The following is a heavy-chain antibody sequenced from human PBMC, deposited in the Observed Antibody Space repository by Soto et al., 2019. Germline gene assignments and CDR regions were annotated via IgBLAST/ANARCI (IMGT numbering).Heavy chain of an antibody. Sequence: GGSLRLSCAASGFTFSSYSMNWVRQAPGKGLEWVSSISSSSSYIYYADSVKGRFTISRDNAKNSLYLQMNSLRAEDTAVYYCARGPPAYDYYYGMDVWGQGTTVTVSS. J-gene: IGHJ6*02. CDR1: GFTFSSYS. CDR2: ISSSSSYI. V-gene: IGHV3-21*01. D-gene: IGHD2-8*01. CDR3: ARGPPAYDYYYGMDV.